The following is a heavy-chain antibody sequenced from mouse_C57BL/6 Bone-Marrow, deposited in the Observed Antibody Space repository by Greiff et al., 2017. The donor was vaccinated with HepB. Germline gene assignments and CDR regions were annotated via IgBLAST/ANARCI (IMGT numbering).Heavy chain of an antibody. CDR1: GYTFTDHF. CDR2: IYPVRGDT. D-gene: IGHD1-1*01. CDR3: VTTGVAHFDD. V-gene: IGHV1-11*01. J-gene: IGHJ2*01. Sequence: QVHVKQSGAELASPGASVTLSCKASGYTFTDHFMNWVKKRPGQGLEWIGRIYPVRGDTNYNQKFMGKATFSVDRSSSTAYMVLNSLTSEDPAVYYCVTTGVAHFDDWGQGTTLTVSS.